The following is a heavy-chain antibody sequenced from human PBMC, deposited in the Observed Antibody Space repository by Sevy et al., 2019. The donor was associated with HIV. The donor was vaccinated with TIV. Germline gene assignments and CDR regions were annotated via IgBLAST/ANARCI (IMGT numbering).Heavy chain of an antibody. D-gene: IGHD4-17*01. CDR2: VSGNDGST. Sequence: GGSLRLSFAASGFIFSKFALSWVRQAPGRGLEWVSAVSGNDGSTYYAASVKGRFTISRDISENMLYLQMNSLSAEDTAVYYCAKDFSYGGNSWNFDFWGQGTLVTVSS. CDR1: GFIFSKFA. J-gene: IGHJ4*02. V-gene: IGHV3-23*01. CDR3: AKDFSYGGNSWNFDF.